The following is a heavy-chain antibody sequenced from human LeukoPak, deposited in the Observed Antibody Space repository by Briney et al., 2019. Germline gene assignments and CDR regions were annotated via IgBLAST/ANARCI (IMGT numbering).Heavy chain of an antibody. Sequence: SETLSLTCAVYGGSFSGYYWTWIRQSPGKGLEWIGEVIHGVSTNYSPSLKSRVTISLDTSKSQFSLRVNSLTAADTAVYYCARGARARKTMVRGVNGRFDPWGQGTLVTVSS. CDR2: VIHGVST. V-gene: IGHV4-34*01. J-gene: IGHJ5*02. D-gene: IGHD3-10*01. CDR3: ARGARARKTMVRGVNGRFDP. CDR1: GGSFSGYY.